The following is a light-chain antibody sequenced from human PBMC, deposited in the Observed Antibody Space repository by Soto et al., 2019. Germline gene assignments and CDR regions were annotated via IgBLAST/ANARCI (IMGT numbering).Light chain of an antibody. V-gene: IGKV1-5*03. CDR2: KAS. CDR3: QQYNGYSRT. Sequence: IQMTQSPSTLSGSVGDRVTITCRAGQTISSWLAWYQQKSGTAPKLLIYKASTLQSGVPPRFSGSGSGTEFTLTISSLQPDDFATYYCQQYNGYSRTFGQGTNVDIK. J-gene: IGKJ1*01. CDR1: QTISSW.